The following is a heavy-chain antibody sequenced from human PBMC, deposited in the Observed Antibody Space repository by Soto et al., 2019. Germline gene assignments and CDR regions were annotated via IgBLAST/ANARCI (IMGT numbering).Heavy chain of an antibody. V-gene: IGHV1-18*01. Sequence: ASVKVSCKASGGTFSSYAISWVRQAPGQGLEWMGGISAYYGTTSYAQKLQGRVTMTADTSTSTAYMELRSLRSDDTAVYYCAGGQTYGEMDYWGQGTLVTVSS. J-gene: IGHJ4*02. CDR1: GGTFSSYA. D-gene: IGHD4-17*01. CDR3: AGGQTYGEMDY. CDR2: ISAYYGTT.